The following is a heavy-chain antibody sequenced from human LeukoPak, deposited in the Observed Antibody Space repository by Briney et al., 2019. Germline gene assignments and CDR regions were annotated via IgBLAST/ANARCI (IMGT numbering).Heavy chain of an antibody. Sequence: PSETLSLTCTVSGGSISSSSYYWGWIRQPPGKGLEWIGSIYYSGSTYYNPSLKSRVTISVDTSKNQFSLKLSSVTAADTAVYYCARDRQQLVRTGFDYWGQGTLVTVSS. J-gene: IGHJ4*02. CDR3: ARDRQQLVRTGFDY. CDR1: GGSISSSSYY. D-gene: IGHD6-13*01. CDR2: IYYSGST. V-gene: IGHV4-39*02.